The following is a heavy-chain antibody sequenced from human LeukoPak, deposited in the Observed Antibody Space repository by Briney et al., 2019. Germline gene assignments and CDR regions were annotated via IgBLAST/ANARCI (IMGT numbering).Heavy chain of an antibody. J-gene: IGHJ4*02. D-gene: IGHD3-9*01. CDR3: ARDLSHYYDILTGYGFDY. CDR2: IKQDGSEK. CDR1: GFTFSSYW. Sequence: GGFLRLSCAASGFTFSSYWMSWVRQAPGKGLEWVANIKQDGSEKYYVDSVKGRFTISRDNAKNSLYLQMNSLRAEDTAVYYCARDLSHYYDILTGYGFDYWGQGTLVTVSS. V-gene: IGHV3-7*01.